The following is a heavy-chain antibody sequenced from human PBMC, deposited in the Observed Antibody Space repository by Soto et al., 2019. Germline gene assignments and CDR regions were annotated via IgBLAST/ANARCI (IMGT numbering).Heavy chain of an antibody. V-gene: IGHV3-21*01. CDR2: ISSSSSYI. D-gene: IGHD3-16*02. CDR3: TRSFGGVINFDY. CDR1: GFTFSSYS. J-gene: IGHJ4*02. Sequence: EVQLVESGGGLVKPGGSLRLSCAGPGFTFSSYSMNWVRQAPGKGLEWVSSISSSSSYIYYADSVKGRFTISRDNAQNSLYLQMHSLRAEDTAVYYCTRSFGGVINFDYWGQGTLVTVSS.